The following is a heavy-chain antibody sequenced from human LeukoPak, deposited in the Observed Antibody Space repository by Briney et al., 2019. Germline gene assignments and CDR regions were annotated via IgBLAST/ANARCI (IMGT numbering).Heavy chain of an antibody. J-gene: IGHJ5*02. D-gene: IGHD6-13*01. CDR1: GGSISSSSYY. V-gene: IGHV4-39*07. CDR2: IYYSGST. CDR3: ASRPYSSSWYRGVWFDP. Sequence: SETLSLTCTVSGGSISSSSYYWGWIRQPPGKGLEWIGSIYYSGSTYYNPSLKSRITISLDTSKNQVSLELSSVTAADTAVYYCASRPYSSSWYRGVWFDPWGQGTLVTVSS.